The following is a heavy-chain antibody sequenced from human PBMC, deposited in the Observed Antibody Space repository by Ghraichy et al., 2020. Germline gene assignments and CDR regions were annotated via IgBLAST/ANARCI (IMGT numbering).Heavy chain of an antibody. CDR2: FYHSGST. CDR3: ARATWFGEGYGMDV. D-gene: IGHD3-10*01. J-gene: IGHJ6*02. Sequence: SETLSLTCVVSGGSISTNNWWTWVRQPPGKGLEWIGEFYHSGSTNYNPSLKSRATISVDESRNLFSLKLSSVTAAETAVYFCARATWFGEGYGMDVWGQGTTVTVSS. CDR1: GGSISTNNW. V-gene: IGHV4-4*02.